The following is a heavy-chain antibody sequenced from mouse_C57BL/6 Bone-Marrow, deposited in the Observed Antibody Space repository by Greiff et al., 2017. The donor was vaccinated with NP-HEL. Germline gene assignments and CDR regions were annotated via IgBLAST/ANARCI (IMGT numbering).Heavy chain of an antibody. V-gene: IGHV5-4*01. J-gene: IGHJ4*01. CDR1: GFTFSSYA. Sequence: EVKLMESGGGLVKPGGSLKLSCAASGFTFSSYAMSWVRQTPEKRLEWVATISDGGSYTYYPDNVKGRFTISRDNAKNNLYLQMSHLKSEDTAMYYCARDSEIYYGYDEAMDYWGQGTSVTVSS. D-gene: IGHD2-2*01. CDR3: ARDSEIYYGYDEAMDY. CDR2: ISDGGSYT.